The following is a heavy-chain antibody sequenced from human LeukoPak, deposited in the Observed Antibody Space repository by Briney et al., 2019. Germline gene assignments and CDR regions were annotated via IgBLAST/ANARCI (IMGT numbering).Heavy chain of an antibody. CDR1: GFTLSSYA. Sequence: GGSLRLSCAASGFTLSSYAMHWVRQAPGKGLEWVAVISYDGSNKYYADSVKGRFTISRDNSKNTLYLQMNSLRAEDTAVYYCARGALWWSLGPYWGQGTLVTVSS. CDR2: ISYDGSNK. CDR3: ARGALWWSLGPY. V-gene: IGHV3-30*04. D-gene: IGHD2-21*01. J-gene: IGHJ4*02.